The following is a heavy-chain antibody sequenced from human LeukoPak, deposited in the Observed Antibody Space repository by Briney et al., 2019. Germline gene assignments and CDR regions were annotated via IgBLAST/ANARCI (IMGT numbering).Heavy chain of an antibody. Sequence: SETLSLTCAVSGGSISSSNWWGWVRQPPGKGLEWIGEIYHSGSTNYNPSLKSRVTISVDKSKNQFSLKLSSVTAADTAVYYCASRQGQWLAFDYWGQGTLVTVSS. J-gene: IGHJ4*02. CDR2: IYHSGST. D-gene: IGHD6-19*01. V-gene: IGHV4-4*02. CDR1: GGSISSSNW. CDR3: ASRQGQWLAFDY.